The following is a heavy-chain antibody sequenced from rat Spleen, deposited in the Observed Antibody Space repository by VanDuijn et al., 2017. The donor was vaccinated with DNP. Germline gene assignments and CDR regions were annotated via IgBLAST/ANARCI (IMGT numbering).Heavy chain of an antibody. J-gene: IGHJ4*01. CDR3: ASYYYDGYYAMDA. V-gene: IGHV3-1*01. Sequence: VQLQESGPGLVKPSQSLSLTCSVTGYSITTSYRWNWIRKFPGNKMEWIGHISYSGSTSYNPSLKSRISITRDTSKNQFFLQLNSVTTEDTATYYCASYYYDGYYAMDAWGQGTSVTVSS. D-gene: IGHD1-12*02. CDR2: ISYSGST. CDR1: GYSITTSY.